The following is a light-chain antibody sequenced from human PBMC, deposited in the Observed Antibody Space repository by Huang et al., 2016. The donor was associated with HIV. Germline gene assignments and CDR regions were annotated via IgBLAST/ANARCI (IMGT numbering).Light chain of an antibody. Sequence: AIQMTQSPSSLSASVGNRVTITCRASQGIRNDLGWYQQKPGKPPKLLIDAATSLQSGVPSRFSCSGSDTNFTLTISGLQPEDFATYFCLQDYNFPYTFGQGTEVE. V-gene: IGKV1-6*01. CDR2: AAT. CDR3: LQDYNFPYT. CDR1: QGIRND. J-gene: IGKJ2*01.